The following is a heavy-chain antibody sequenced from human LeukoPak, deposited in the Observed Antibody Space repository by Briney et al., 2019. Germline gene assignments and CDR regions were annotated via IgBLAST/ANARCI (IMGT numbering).Heavy chain of an antibody. Sequence: GGSLRLSCAASGLTVSSNYMTWVRQAPEKGLEWVSVIYRGGDTFYADSVKGRFTISRDNSKNTLYLQMNSLRPEDTAVYYCARGPYDSRGYWQYYYDYWGQGTLVTVSS. D-gene: IGHD3-22*01. CDR1: GLTVSSNY. CDR3: ARGPYDSRGYWQYYYDY. J-gene: IGHJ4*02. CDR2: IYRGGDT. V-gene: IGHV3-66*02.